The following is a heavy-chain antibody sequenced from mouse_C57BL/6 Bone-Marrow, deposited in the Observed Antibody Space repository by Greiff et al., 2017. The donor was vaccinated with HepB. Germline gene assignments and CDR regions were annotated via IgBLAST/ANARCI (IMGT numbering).Heavy chain of an antibody. CDR3: NACGGDYAMGY. CDR1: GFNIKDDY. V-gene: IGHV14-4*01. Sequence: EVQLQESGAELVRPGASVKLSCTASGFNIKDDYMHWVKQRPEQGLEWIGWIDPENGDTEYASKFQGKATITADTSSNTAYLQLSSLTSEDTAVYYCNACGGDYAMGYRGQGTSVTASS. CDR2: IDPENGDT. J-gene: IGHJ4*01.